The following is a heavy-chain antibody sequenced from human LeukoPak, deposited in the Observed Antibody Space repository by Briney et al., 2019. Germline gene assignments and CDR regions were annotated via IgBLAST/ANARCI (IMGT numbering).Heavy chain of an antibody. V-gene: IGHV1-69*13. CDR1: GGTFSSYA. J-gene: IGHJ6*02. D-gene: IGHD5-18*01. CDR3: AREMGDTAMVNYYYGMDV. CDR2: IIPIFGTA. Sequence: ASVKVSCKASGGTFSSYAIGWVRQAPGQGLEWMGGIIPIFGTANYAQKFQGRVTITADESTSTAYMELSSLRSEDTAVYYCAREMGDTAMVNYYYGMDVWGQGTTVTVSS.